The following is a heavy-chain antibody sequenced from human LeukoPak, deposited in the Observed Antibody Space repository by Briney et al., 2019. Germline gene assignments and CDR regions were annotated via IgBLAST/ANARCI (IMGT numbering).Heavy chain of an antibody. Sequence: GGSLRLSCAASGFTFSNYWMSWVRQAPGKGLEGVANIRQGGSQKYYVDSVKGRFIISRDNAKNSLYLQMNSLRAEDTAVYYCARDIYYDSSGYAPLSYYFDYWGQGTLVTVSS. CDR1: GFTFSNYW. CDR3: ARDIYYDSSGYAPLSYYFDY. D-gene: IGHD3-22*01. V-gene: IGHV3-7*01. CDR2: IRQGGSQK. J-gene: IGHJ4*02.